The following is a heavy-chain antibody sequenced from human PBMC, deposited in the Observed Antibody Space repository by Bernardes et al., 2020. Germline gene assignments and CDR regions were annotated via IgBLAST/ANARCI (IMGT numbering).Heavy chain of an antibody. CDR1: GFTLSDYA. CDR2: ISGSGGST. CDR3: AKEKYSYGYPYYYYYYGMDV. V-gene: IGHV3-23*01. J-gene: IGHJ6*02. D-gene: IGHD5-18*01. Sequence: GFLSPSRAASGFTLSDYAMNWVRPAPGKGLEWVSAISGSGGSTYYADSVKGRFTISRDNSKNTLYLQMNSLRAEDTAVYYCAKEKYSYGYPYYYYYYGMDVWGQGTTVTVSS.